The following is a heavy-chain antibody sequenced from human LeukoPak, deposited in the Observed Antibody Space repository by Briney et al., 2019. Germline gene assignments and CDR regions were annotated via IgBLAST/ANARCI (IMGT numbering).Heavy chain of an antibody. V-gene: IGHV3-7*01. CDR1: GFTFSSYW. CDR2: IKHDASEK. D-gene: IGHD5-12*01. J-gene: IGHJ4*02. CDR3: ARGRGSTGYDLYDY. Sequence: GGSLRLSCAASGFTFSSYWMAWVRQTPGKGLEWVANIKHDASEKYYVDSVKGRFTISRDNAQNSFYLPMNSLRAEDTAVYYCARGRGSTGYDLYDYWGQGTLVTVSS.